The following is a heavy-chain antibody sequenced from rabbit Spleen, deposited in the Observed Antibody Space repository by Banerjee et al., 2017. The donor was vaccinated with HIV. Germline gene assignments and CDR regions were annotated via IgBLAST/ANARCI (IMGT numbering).Heavy chain of an antibody. D-gene: IGHD1-1*01. Sequence: QEQLVESGGGLVKPGASLTLTCTASGFSFTYIDYLCWVRQPPGKGPEWIACVAAGVSFTSYYATWAKGRFTISKTSSTTVTLQMTSLTAGDTATYFCARDTSTSFSSYGMDLWGPGTLVTVS. CDR3: ARDTSTSFSSYGMDL. CDR2: VAAGVSFTS. V-gene: IGHV1S45*01. CDR1: GFSFTYIDY. J-gene: IGHJ6*01.